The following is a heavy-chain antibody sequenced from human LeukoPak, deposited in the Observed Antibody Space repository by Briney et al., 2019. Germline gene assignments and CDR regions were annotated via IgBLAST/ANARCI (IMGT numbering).Heavy chain of an antibody. CDR1: GFTFSSYW. CDR2: INTDGSST. Sequence: GGSLRLSCAASGFTFSSYWMRWVRQAPGKGLVWVSRINTDGSSTSYADSVKGRFTISRDNAKNTLYLQMNSLRAEDTAVYYCARGPLKYSSFDYWGQGTLVTVSS. J-gene: IGHJ4*02. D-gene: IGHD6-6*01. V-gene: IGHV3-74*01. CDR3: ARGPLKYSSFDY.